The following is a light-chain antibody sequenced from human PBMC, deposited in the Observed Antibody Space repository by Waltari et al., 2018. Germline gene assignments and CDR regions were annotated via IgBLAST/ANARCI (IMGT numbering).Light chain of an antibody. CDR3: QQYYSAPNT. CDR2: WAS. J-gene: IGKJ2*01. V-gene: IGKV4-1*01. Sequence: DIVMTQSPDSLAVSLGERATINCKSSQSVFHTNNKKYLAGYQQKPGQPPKLLIYWASTRESGVPDRFSGSGSGTDFTLAISSLQAEDVAVYYCQQYYSAPNTFGQGTKLEIK. CDR1: QSVFHTNNKKY.